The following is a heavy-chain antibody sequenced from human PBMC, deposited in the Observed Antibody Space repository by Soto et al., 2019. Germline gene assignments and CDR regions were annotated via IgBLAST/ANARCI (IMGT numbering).Heavy chain of an antibody. CDR3: ARSRITDMDV. CDR1: GGSINSGGYS. CDR2: IYHTGTT. Sequence: SETLSLTCTVSGGSINSGGYSWTWIRQPPGKGLEWIGFIYHTGTTYYNPSLKSRVTMSVDRSKNQFSLKLNSVTAADTAVYYCARSRITDMDVWGQGTTVTVSS. D-gene: IGHD3-10*01. V-gene: IGHV4-30-2*01. J-gene: IGHJ6*02.